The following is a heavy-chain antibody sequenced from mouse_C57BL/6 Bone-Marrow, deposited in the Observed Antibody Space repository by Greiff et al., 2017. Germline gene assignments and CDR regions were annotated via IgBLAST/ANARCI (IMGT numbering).Heavy chain of an antibody. Sequence: VQLQQSGAELVRPGASVKLSCTASGFNIKDDYMHWVKQRPEKGLEWIGWIDPENGDTEYASKVQGKAPITADTSSNTASLQLSSLTSEDTAVYYCTTGYYDVWGTGTTVTVSS. CDR1: GFNIKDDY. J-gene: IGHJ1*03. CDR2: IDPENGDT. CDR3: TTGYYDV. V-gene: IGHV14-4*01.